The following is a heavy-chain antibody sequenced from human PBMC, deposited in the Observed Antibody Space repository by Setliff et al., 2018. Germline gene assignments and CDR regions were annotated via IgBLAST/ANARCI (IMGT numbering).Heavy chain of an antibody. CDR1: GYTFTTYT. J-gene: IGHJ4*01. D-gene: IGHD4-17*01. CDR2: INTKTGDP. V-gene: IGHV7-4-1*02. Sequence: RASVKVSCKASGYTFTTYTMNWVRQAPGQGLEWMGWINTKTGDPTYAQGYTGRFAFSLDTSDSATYLDISNLKAEDTATYYCARADHLVTTTFDYWGQGTLVTVSS. CDR3: ARADHLVTTTFDY.